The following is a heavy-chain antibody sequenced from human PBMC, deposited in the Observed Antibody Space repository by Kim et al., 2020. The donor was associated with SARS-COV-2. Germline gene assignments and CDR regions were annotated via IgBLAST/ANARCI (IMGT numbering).Heavy chain of an antibody. V-gene: IGHV4-39*01. CDR2: VLDSGIA. D-gene: IGHD7-27*01. Sequence: SETLSLTCSVSGASVNSTSRYWGWIRQPPGKGLEWIGSVLDSGIAFYNLSHRSRVSISVGTSKNEFSLRLTSVSAADRATYYCARILGMSYIDTWGHGIL. J-gene: IGHJ5*01. CDR3: ARILGMSYIDT. CDR1: GASVNSTSRY.